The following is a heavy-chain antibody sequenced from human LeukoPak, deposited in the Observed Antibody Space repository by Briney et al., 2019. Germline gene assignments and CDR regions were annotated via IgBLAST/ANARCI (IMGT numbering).Heavy chain of an antibody. D-gene: IGHD3-16*01. CDR3: AKDLRPDAFDI. V-gene: IGHV3-23*01. CDR1: GFTFSSYA. CDR2: ISGSGGNT. J-gene: IGHJ3*02. Sequence: GGSLRLSCAASGFTFSSYAMSWVRQAPGKGLEWVSDISGSGGNTHYADSVKGRFTISRDNSKNTLYLQMNSLRAEDTAVYYCAKDLRPDAFDIWGQGTMVTVSS.